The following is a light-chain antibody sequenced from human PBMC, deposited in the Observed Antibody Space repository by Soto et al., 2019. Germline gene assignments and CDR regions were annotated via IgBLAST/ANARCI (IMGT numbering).Light chain of an antibody. CDR1: SEHSSYA. J-gene: IGLJ2*01. Sequence: QSVLTQSPSASASLGASVKFTCTLSSEHSSYAIAWHQQQPEKGPRYLMKLNSDGSHNKGDGIPDRFSGSSSGAERYLTISSLQSEDEADYYCQTWGTGIVVFGGGTKVTVL. V-gene: IGLV4-69*01. CDR2: LNSDGSH. CDR3: QTWGTGIVV.